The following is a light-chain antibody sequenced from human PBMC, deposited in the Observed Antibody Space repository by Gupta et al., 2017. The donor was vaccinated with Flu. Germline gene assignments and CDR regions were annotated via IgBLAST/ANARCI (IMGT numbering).Light chain of an antibody. CDR3: QQYTDSPPGT. J-gene: IGKJ5*01. Sequence: EIVLTQSPGTLSLSPGETAALSCRASQSVSSTSLAWYQQKPGQAPRLLLYGGSSRATGIPDRFSGSGSGTDFTLTITRLEPEDFTIYYCQQYTDSPPGTFGQGTXLETK. V-gene: IGKV3-20*01. CDR1: QSVSSTS. CDR2: GGS.